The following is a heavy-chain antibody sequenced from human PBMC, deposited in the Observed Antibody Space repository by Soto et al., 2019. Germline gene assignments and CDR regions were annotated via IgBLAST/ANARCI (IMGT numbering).Heavy chain of an antibody. V-gene: IGHV4-39*07. CDR2: FYYSGNT. Sequence: SETLSLTCTVSGGSISSSTYYWGWMRQPPGKGLEWIASFYYSGNTNYNPSLKSRVTISVDTSKNQFSLKLSSVTAADTAVYYCARGAFGYSYGHGMDVWGQGTTVTVSS. CDR3: ARGAFGYSYGHGMDV. D-gene: IGHD5-18*01. CDR1: GGSISSSTYY. J-gene: IGHJ6*02.